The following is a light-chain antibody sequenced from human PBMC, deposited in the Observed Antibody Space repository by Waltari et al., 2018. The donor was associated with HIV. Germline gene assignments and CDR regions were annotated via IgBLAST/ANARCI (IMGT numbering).Light chain of an antibody. CDR1: SSDVGGYNY. CDR3: SSYTSSRSYV. Sequence: QSALTQPASVSGSPGQSITISCTGTSSDVGGYNYVSWYQQHPGKAPKLMIYAVSNRPSGVSNRFSGANAGNTASLTISGLQAEDEADYYCSSYTSSRSYVFGTGTRVTV. J-gene: IGLJ1*01. CDR2: AVS. V-gene: IGLV2-14*03.